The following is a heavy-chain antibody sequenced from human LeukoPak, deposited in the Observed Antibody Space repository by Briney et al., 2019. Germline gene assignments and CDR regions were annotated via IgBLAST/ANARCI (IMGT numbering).Heavy chain of an antibody. CDR1: GFTVSSDY. J-gene: IGHJ4*02. CDR2: IDQDGSEQ. V-gene: IGHV3-7*03. CDR3: ARAPPSSWGDLDY. D-gene: IGHD3-16*01. Sequence: AGGSLRLSCAASGFTVSSDYMSWVRQAPGKGLEWVANIDQDGSEQYYVDSVEGRFTISRDNAKSSLYLQMSILRAEDTAVYYCARAPPSSWGDLDYWGQGTLVTVSS.